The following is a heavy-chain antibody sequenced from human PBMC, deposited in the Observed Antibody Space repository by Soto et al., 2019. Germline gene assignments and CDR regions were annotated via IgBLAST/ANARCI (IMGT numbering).Heavy chain of an antibody. V-gene: IGHV1-24*01. CDR1: GYTLTELS. Sequence: DSVKVSCKVSGYTLTELSMHWVRQAPGKGLEWMGGFDPEDGETIYAQKFQGRVTMTEDTSTDTAYMELSSLRSEDTAVYYCATKGYCNNGVCTTDYYYGVDVWGQGTTVTVSS. CDR3: ATKGYCNNGVCTTDYYYGVDV. J-gene: IGHJ6*02. D-gene: IGHD2-8*01. CDR2: FDPEDGET.